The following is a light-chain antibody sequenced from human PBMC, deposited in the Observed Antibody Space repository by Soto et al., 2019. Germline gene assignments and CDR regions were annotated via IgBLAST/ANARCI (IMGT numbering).Light chain of an antibody. J-gene: IGKJ1*01. CDR1: ESLVHSDGNTY. V-gene: IGKV2-30*02. CDR2: KVY. CDR3: MQGSHWPSWT. Sequence: DVVMTQSPLSLSVTLGQQASISCRSSESLVHSDGNTYLHWYQQRPGQSPRRLIYKVYRRDSGVPGTFRGSGSATDFTPRISRVEAEDVGVYYCMQGSHWPSWTCGQGTKVDI.